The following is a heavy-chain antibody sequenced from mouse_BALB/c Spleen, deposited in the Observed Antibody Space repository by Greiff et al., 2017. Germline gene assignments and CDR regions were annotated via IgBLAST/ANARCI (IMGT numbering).Heavy chain of an antibody. CDR1: GYAFTNYL. Sequence: VQLQQSGAELVRPGTSVKVSCKASGYAFTNYLIEWVKQRPGQGLEWIGVINPGSGGTNYNEKFKGKATLTADNSSSTAYMQLSRLTSDDSAVYFCARDGNCDYWGQGTTLTVSA. D-gene: IGHD2-1*01. V-gene: IGHV1-54*01. CDR3: ARDGNCDY. J-gene: IGHJ2*01. CDR2: INPGSGGT.